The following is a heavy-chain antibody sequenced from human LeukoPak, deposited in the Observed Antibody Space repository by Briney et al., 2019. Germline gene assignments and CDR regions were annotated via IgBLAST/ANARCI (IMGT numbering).Heavy chain of an antibody. CDR2: VYPGDSDT. D-gene: IGHD1-26*01. CDR3: ARHRGGYGNYEDWFDP. V-gene: IGHV5-51*01. Sequence: GESLKISCKASGYIFSRYWIAWVRQVPGQGLEWMGIVYPGDSDTRYSPSFRGQATISADTSISTTYLQWSSLKPSDTAIYYCARHRGGYGNYEDWFDPWGQGTLVTVSS. CDR1: GYIFSRYW. J-gene: IGHJ5*02.